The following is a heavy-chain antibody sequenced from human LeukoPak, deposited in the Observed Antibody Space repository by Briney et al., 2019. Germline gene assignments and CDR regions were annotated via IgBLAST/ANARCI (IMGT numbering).Heavy chain of an antibody. CDR2: IYYSRST. V-gene: IGHV4-61*08. CDR1: GGSISSGDYY. J-gene: IGHJ4*02. CDR3: ARGISLTMIID. Sequence: SETLSLTCTVSGGSISSGDYYWSWIRQPPGKGLEWIGYIYYSRSTKYNPSLKSRVTISLDTSKNQFSLKLSSVTAADTAVYFCARGISLTMIIDWGQGTLVTVSS. D-gene: IGHD3-22*01.